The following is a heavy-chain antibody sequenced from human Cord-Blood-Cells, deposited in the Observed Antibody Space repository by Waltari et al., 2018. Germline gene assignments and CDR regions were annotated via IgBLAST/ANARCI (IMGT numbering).Heavy chain of an antibody. J-gene: IGHJ2*01. Sequence: QVQLVESGGGVVQPGRSLRLSCAASGFTFSSYAMHWVRQAPGKGLGWVAVISYDGDNKYYADSVKGRFTISRDNSKNTLYLQMNSLRAEDTAVYYCARDPGGAAGNWYFDLWGRGTLVTVSS. V-gene: IGHV3-30-3*01. D-gene: IGHD6-13*01. CDR3: ARDPGGAAGNWYFDL. CDR2: ISYDGDNK. CDR1: GFTFSSYA.